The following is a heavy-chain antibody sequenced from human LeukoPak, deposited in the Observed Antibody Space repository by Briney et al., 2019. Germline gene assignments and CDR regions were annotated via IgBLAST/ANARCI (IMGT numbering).Heavy chain of an antibody. CDR1: GGSINSHY. J-gene: IGHJ3*02. Sequence: SETLSLTCTVSGGSINSHYCNWIRQSPGKGLKWIGYIYNSGSINYNPSLKSRVTISVDTSKNQFSLKLSSVTAADTAIYYCATKVRGGFDIWGQGTMVTVSS. D-gene: IGHD2-15*01. CDR2: IYNSGSI. CDR3: ATKVRGGFDI. V-gene: IGHV4-59*11.